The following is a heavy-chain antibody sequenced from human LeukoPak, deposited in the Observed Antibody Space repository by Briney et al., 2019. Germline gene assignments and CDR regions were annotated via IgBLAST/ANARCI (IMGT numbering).Heavy chain of an antibody. J-gene: IGHJ4*02. CDR3: TTDVYYYGSGSLWGY. CDR2: IKSKTDGGTT. D-gene: IGHD3-10*01. Sequence: GGSLRLSCAASGFTFSNAWMSWVRQAPGKGLEWVGRIKSKTDGGTTDYAAPVKGRFTISRDDSKNTLYLQMNSLKTEDTAVYYCTTDVYYYGSGSLWGYWGQGTLVTVSS. V-gene: IGHV3-15*01. CDR1: GFTFSNAW.